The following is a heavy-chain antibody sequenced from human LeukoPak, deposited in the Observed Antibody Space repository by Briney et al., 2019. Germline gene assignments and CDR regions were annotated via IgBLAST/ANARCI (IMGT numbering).Heavy chain of an antibody. D-gene: IGHD3-10*01. V-gene: IGHV3-53*01. Sequence: EGSLRLSCAASGFTVSSNYMSWVRQAPGKGLEWVSVIYSGGSTYYADSVKGRFTISRDNSKNTLYLQMNSLRAEDTAVYYCARVRGVVAWDLWGRGTLVTVSS. CDR3: ARVRGVVAWDL. CDR1: GFTVSSNY. CDR2: IYSGGST. J-gene: IGHJ2*01.